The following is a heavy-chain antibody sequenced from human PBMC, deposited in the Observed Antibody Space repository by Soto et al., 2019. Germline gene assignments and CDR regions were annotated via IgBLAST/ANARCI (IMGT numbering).Heavy chain of an antibody. J-gene: IGHJ5*01. Sequence: GESLKISCQTSGYTFTNYWIGWVRQMPGGGLEWLGLIFPRDFDVRYSPSFEGQVTISADRSTATPFLQSRSLEASDSALYFCARLVSRIKPIDSWGQGTPVTVSS. D-gene: IGHD1-20*01. CDR2: IFPRDFDV. CDR3: ARLVSRIKPIDS. V-gene: IGHV5-51*01. CDR1: GYTFTNYW.